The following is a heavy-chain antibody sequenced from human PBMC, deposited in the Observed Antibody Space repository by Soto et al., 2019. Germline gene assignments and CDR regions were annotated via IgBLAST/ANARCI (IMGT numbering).Heavy chain of an antibody. J-gene: IGHJ4*02. V-gene: IGHV4-30-4*01. CDR2: IYYSGST. Sequence: QVQLQESGPGLVKPSQTLSLTCTVSGGSISSGDYYWSWIRQPPGKGLEWIGYIYYSGSTYYNPSLNSRVTISVDTSKSQFSLRLRSVPAADTAVYYCARVGGFGATTIDSWGQGTLVTVSS. D-gene: IGHD3-10*01. CDR3: ARVGGFGATTIDS. CDR1: GGSISSGDYY.